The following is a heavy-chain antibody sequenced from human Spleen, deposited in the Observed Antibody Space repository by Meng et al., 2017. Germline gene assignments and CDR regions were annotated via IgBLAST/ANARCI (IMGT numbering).Heavy chain of an antibody. CDR2: VYNSGST. D-gene: IGHD3-10*01. J-gene: IGHJ4*02. Sequence: QVHLQESGPGLVQPSGTLSLTCAVSGDSISSINWWSWVRQPPGKGLEWIGYVYNSGSTNYNPSLKSRVTISVDTSKKQFSLKLSSLTAADTAVYYCARESSGTSNFEHWGQGTLVTVSS. CDR1: GDSISSINW. CDR3: ARESSGTSNFEH. V-gene: IGHV4-4*02.